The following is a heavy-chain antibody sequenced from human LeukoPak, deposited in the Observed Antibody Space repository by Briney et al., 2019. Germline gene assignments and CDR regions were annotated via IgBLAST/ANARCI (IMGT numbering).Heavy chain of an antibody. D-gene: IGHD3-22*01. Sequence: GGSLRLSCAVSGFTFNKYWMHWVRQAPGKGLVWVSRINGDGTITSYADSVKGGFTISRDNAKNTLYLQMSSLRAEDTAVYYCATGNYYDSRGYYTFGHWGQGTLVTVSS. CDR1: GFTFNKYW. CDR3: ATGNYYDSRGYYTFGH. CDR2: INGDGTIT. V-gene: IGHV3-74*01. J-gene: IGHJ4*02.